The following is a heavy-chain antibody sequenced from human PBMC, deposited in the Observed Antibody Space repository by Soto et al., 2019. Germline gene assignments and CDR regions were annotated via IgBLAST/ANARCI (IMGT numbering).Heavy chain of an antibody. J-gene: IGHJ6*02. CDR2: IIPIFGTA. V-gene: IGHV1-69*06. Sequence: SVKVSCKASGGTFSSYAISWVRQAPGQGLEWMGGIIPIFGTANYAQKFQGRVTITADKSPSTAYMELSSLRSEDTAVYYCARGAGFWSGYDYYGMDVWGQGTTVTVSS. CDR3: ARGAGFWSGYDYYGMDV. CDR1: GGTFSSYA. D-gene: IGHD3-3*01.